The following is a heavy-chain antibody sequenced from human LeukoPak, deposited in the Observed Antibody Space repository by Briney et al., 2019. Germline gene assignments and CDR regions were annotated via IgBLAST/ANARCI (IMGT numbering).Heavy chain of an antibody. V-gene: IGHV3-23*01. CDR2: ISGSGGNT. D-gene: IGHD6-13*01. J-gene: IGHJ4*02. CDR3: APFSGQQLVRLVLHY. Sequence: AGGSLRLSCAASGFTFSSYAMSWVRQAPGKGLEWVSAISGSGGNTYYADSVKGRFTISRDNSKNTLYLQMNSLRAEDTAVYYCAPFSGQQLVRLVLHYWGQGPLVTVSS. CDR1: GFTFSSYA.